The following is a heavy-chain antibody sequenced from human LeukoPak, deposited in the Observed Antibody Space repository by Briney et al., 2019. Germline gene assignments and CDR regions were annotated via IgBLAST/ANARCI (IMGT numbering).Heavy chain of an antibody. CDR1: GFTFSSYD. CDR2: IGTAGDT. V-gene: IGHV3-13*01. J-gene: IGHJ4*02. Sequence: GGSLRLSCAASGFTFSSYDMHWVRHATGKGLEWVSAIGTAGDTYYPGSVKGRFTISRENAKNSLYLQMNSLRAGDTAVYYRARVDGYSSSWSYDYWGQGTLVTVSS. D-gene: IGHD6-13*01. CDR3: ARVDGYSSSWSYDY.